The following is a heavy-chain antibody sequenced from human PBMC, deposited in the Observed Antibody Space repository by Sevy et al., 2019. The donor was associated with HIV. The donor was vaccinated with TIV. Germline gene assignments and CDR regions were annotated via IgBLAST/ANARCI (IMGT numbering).Heavy chain of an antibody. D-gene: IGHD2-8*02. CDR1: GFTFSYAW. Sequence: GGSLRLSCAASGFTFSYAWMSWVRQAPGKGLERVGRIKSKTDGGTIDYAVPVKGRFTISRDDSKNTLYLQMNSLKTEDTAVYYCSTDPIIVLLVTDGMDVWGQGTTVTVSS. J-gene: IGHJ6*02. V-gene: IGHV3-15*01. CDR3: STDPIIVLLVTDGMDV. CDR2: IKSKTDGGTI.